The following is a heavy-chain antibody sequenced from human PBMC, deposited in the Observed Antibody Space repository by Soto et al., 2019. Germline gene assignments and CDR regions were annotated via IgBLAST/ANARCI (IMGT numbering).Heavy chain of an antibody. J-gene: IGHJ6*03. V-gene: IGHV3-21*01. Sequence: PGGSLRLSCAASGFTFSSYSMNWVRQAPGKGLEWVSSISSSSSYIYYADSVKGRFTISRDNAKNSLYLQMNSLRAEDTAVYYCASSTTRYYYYYMAVSGKGTTVTVSS. D-gene: IGHD1-7*01. CDR1: GFTFSSYS. CDR2: ISSSSSYI. CDR3: ASSTTRYYYYYMAV.